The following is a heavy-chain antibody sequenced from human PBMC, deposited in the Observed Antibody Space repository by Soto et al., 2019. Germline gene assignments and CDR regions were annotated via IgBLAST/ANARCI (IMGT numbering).Heavy chain of an antibody. Sequence: GGSLRLSCAASGFTFSSYSMNWVRQAPGKGLEWVSSISSSSSYIYYADSVKGRFTISRDNAKNSLYLQMNSLRVEDTALYYCARDGGVVVAVDAFDVWGQGTMVTVSS. D-gene: IGHD6-19*01. J-gene: IGHJ3*01. CDR2: ISSSSSYI. CDR1: GFTFSSYS. CDR3: ARDGGVVVAVDAFDV. V-gene: IGHV3-21*04.